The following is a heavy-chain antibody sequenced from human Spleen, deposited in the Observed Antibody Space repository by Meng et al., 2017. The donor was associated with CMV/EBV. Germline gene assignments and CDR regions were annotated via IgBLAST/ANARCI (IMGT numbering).Heavy chain of an antibody. D-gene: IGHD3-22*01. V-gene: IGHV3-43*01. Sequence: GESLKISCAASGFPYDDYSMHWVRQAPGKGLEWVSLISWDGAKTSYADSVKGRFTISRDNSKNTLYLQVNSLRPEDTAVYYCAKDSGYYDTSGFWGYFDSWGQGTLVTVSS. CDR2: ISWDGAKT. J-gene: IGHJ4*02. CDR1: GFPYDDYS. CDR3: AKDSGYYDTSGFWGYFDS.